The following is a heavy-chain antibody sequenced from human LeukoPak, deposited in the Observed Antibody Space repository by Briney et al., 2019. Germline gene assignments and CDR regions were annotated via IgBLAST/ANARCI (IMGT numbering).Heavy chain of an antibody. CDR2: MNPSGGST. D-gene: IGHD6-13*01. CDR1: GYTFTSYY. V-gene: IGHV1-46*01. CDR3: ALVDLDGRNSSSRYDAFDI. J-gene: IGHJ3*02. Sequence: ASVKVSCKASGYTFTSYYMHWVRQAPGQGLQWMGIMNPSGGSTSYAQKFQGRVTMTRDTSTSTVYMELSSLRSEDTAVYYCALVDLDGRNSSSRYDAFDIWGQGTMVTVSS.